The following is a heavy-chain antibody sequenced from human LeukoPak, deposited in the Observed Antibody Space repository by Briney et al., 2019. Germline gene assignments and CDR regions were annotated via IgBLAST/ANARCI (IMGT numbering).Heavy chain of an antibody. Sequence: PGGSLRLSCAASGFTVSSNYMSWVRQAPGKGLEWVSGISGSGSNAYYADSVKGRFTISRDNSKNTLYLQMNSLRAEDTAVYYCAKNGELYYYMDVWGKGTTVTVSS. D-gene: IGHD1-7*01. CDR1: GFTVSSNY. V-gene: IGHV3-23*01. J-gene: IGHJ6*03. CDR2: ISGSGSNA. CDR3: AKNGELYYYMDV.